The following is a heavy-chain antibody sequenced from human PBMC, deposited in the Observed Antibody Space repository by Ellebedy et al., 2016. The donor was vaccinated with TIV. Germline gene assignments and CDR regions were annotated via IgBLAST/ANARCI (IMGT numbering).Heavy chain of an antibody. CDR1: GYTFTDYR. CDR2: ISANNGNT. CDR3: ARVGKYYGGNPSYYFDY. J-gene: IGHJ4*02. D-gene: IGHD4-23*01. Sequence: AASVKVSCKASGYTFTDYRLDWVRQAPGQGLEWMGWISANNGNTNYEQKLQGRVTMTTDTSTSTAYMELSSLRSEDTAVYYCARVGKYYGGNPSYYFDYWGQGTLVTVSS. V-gene: IGHV1-18*01.